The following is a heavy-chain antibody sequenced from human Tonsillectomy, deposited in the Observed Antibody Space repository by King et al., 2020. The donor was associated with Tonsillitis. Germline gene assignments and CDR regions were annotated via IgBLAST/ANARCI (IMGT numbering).Heavy chain of an antibody. D-gene: IGHD3-9*01. J-gene: IGHJ2*01. CDR3: ARQQIYYDILIGYSPYWYFDL. V-gene: IGHV4-59*08. CDR1: GGSTSSYY. Sequence: QLQESGPGLVKPSETLSLTCTVSGGSTSSYYWSWIRQPPGKGLEWIGYMYYSGTTNNNPSLESRVTISIDTSNNQFTLQLSSVTAADTAVYYCARQQIYYDILIGYSPYWYFDLWGRGTLVTVSS. CDR2: MYYSGTT.